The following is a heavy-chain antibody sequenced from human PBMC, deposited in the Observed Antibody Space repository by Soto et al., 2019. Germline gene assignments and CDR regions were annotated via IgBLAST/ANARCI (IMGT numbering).Heavy chain of an antibody. V-gene: IGHV1-18*01. CDR3: ARGTTIFGVVNYDY. D-gene: IGHD3-3*01. CDR2: ISAYNGNT. J-gene: IGHJ4*02. CDR1: GYTFTSYG. Sequence: GAAVKVSCKASGYTFTSYGISWVRQAPGQGLEWMGWISAYNGNTNYAQKLQGRVTTTTDTSTSTAYMELRSLRSDDTAVYYCARGTTIFGVVNYDYWGQGTLVTVSS.